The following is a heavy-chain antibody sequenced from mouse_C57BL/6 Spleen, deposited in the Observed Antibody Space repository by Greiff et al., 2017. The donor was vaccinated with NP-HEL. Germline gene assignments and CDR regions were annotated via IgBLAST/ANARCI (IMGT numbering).Heavy chain of an antibody. V-gene: IGHV1-11*01. Sequence: QVHVKQSGAELASPGASVTLSCKASGYTFTDHIMNWVKKRPGQGLEWIGRIYPVSGETNYNQKFMGKATFSVDRSSSTVYMVLNSLTSEDPAVYYCGRSGSSYDYAMDYWGQGTSVTVSS. J-gene: IGHJ4*01. CDR2: IYPVSGET. CDR3: GRSGSSYDYAMDY. D-gene: IGHD1-1*01. CDR1: GYTFTDHI.